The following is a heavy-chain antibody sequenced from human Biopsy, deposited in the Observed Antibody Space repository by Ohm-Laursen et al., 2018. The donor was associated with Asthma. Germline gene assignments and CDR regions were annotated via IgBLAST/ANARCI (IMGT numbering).Heavy chain of an antibody. Sequence: GTLSLTCTVSGGSITSFYWSWIRQPPGRGLEWIGYIYFSGNTNYNPSLKSRVTISIDTSKNHFSLKLTSVTAADTAVYYCAGGSGSTLSYPDAFDIWGQGTMVTAS. V-gene: IGHV4-59*01. CDR2: IYFSGNT. CDR3: AGGSGSTLSYPDAFDI. CDR1: GGSITSFY. D-gene: IGHD2/OR15-2a*01. J-gene: IGHJ3*02.